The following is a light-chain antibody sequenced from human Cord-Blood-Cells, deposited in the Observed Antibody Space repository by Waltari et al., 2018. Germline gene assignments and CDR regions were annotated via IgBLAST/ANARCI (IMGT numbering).Light chain of an antibody. V-gene: IGKV1-39*01. J-gene: IGKJ2*01. CDR3: QQSYSTPYT. Sequence: DIQMTKSPSSLSASVVDRVTITCRASQSISSYLNWYQQKPGKAPKLLIYAASSLQSGVPSRLSGSGSGTDFTLTISSLQPEDFATYYCQQSYSTPYTFGQGTKLEIK. CDR1: QSISSY. CDR2: AAS.